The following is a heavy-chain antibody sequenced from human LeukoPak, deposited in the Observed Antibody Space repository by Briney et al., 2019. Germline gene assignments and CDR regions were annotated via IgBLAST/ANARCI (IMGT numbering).Heavy chain of an antibody. V-gene: IGHV3-23*01. CDR1: GFTFSSNA. D-gene: IGHD6-13*01. Sequence: PGGSLRLSCAASGFTFSSNAMSWVRQAPGKGLEWVSAISGSGDSTYYADSVKGRFTISRDNSKNTLYLQMNSLRAEDTAVYYCAKDRIAATAPGYWGQGTLVTVSS. CDR3: AKDRIAATAPGY. J-gene: IGHJ4*02. CDR2: ISGSGDST.